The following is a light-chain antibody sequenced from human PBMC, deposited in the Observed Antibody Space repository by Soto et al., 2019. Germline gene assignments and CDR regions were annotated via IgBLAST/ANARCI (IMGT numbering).Light chain of an antibody. CDR2: YNN. V-gene: IGLV1-44*01. CDR3: TAWDDRLNGWV. J-gene: IGLJ3*02. CDR1: RSNIGDNA. Sequence: QAVVTQPPSASGTPGQRVTISCSGSRSNIGDNAVNWYQHLPGTAPKLLLYYNNKRPSGVPDRFSGSKSGTSASLAISGLQSDDEAQYYCTAWDDRLNGWVFGGGTKLTVL.